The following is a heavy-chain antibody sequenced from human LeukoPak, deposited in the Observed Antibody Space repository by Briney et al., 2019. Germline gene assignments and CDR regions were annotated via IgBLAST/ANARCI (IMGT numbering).Heavy chain of an antibody. D-gene: IGHD3-3*01. J-gene: IGHJ4*02. CDR2: IYYSGST. Sequence: SETLSLTCTVSGGSISSYYWSWIRQPPGKGLEWIGYIYYSGSTNYNPSLKSRVTISVDTSKNQFSLKLSSVTAADTAVYYCARGGGSYYDFWSGYSKNYYFDYWGQGTLVTVSS. CDR3: ARGGGSYYDFWSGYSKNYYFDY. V-gene: IGHV4-59*01. CDR1: GGSISSYY.